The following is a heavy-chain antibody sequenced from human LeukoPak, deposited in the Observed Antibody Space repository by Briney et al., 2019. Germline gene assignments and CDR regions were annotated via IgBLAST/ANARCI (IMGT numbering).Heavy chain of an antibody. CDR3: AREYYDYAWGSFRPKTPLDS. D-gene: IGHD3-16*02. CDR1: GYTFTDYY. CDR2: INPNNDVT. Sequence: GASVKVSCKASGYTFTDYYMHWVRQAPGQGLEWMGWINPNNDVTNYAQKFQGRVTMTRDTSISTAYMELSRLGSDDTAVYYCAREYYDYAWGSFRPKTPLDSWGQGTLVTVSS. V-gene: IGHV1-2*02. J-gene: IGHJ4*02.